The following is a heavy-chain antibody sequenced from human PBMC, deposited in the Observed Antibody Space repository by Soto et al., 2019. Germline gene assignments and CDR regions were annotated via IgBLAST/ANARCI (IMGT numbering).Heavy chain of an antibody. V-gene: IGHV4-34*01. Sequence: ETLSLTCAVYGGSFSGYYWSWIRQPPGKGLEWIGEINHSGSTNYNPSLKSRVTISVDTSKNQFSLKLSSVTAADTAVYYCAREVVPAILTYYYYGMDVWGQGTTVTVSS. D-gene: IGHD2-2*01. CDR3: AREVVPAILTYYYYGMDV. CDR1: GGSFSGYY. CDR2: INHSGST. J-gene: IGHJ6*02.